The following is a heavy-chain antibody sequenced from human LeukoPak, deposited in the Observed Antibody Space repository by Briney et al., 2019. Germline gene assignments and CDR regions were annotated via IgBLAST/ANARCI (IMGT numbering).Heavy chain of an antibody. CDR1: GGSISSSSYY. Sequence: PSETLSLTCTVSGGSISSSSYYWGWIRQPPGKGPEWIGSIYYSGSTYYNPSLKSRVTISVDTSKNQFSLKLSSVTAADTAVYYCARMNGVANAFDIWGQGTMVTVSS. CDR2: IYYSGST. CDR3: ARMNGVANAFDI. V-gene: IGHV4-39*01. D-gene: IGHD3-3*01. J-gene: IGHJ3*02.